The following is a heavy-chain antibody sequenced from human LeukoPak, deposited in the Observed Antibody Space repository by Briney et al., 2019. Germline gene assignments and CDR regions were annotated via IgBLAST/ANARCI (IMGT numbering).Heavy chain of an antibody. J-gene: IGHJ3*01. CDR2: IIPILGVA. CDR1: GGTFSGFA. D-gene: IGHD1-26*01. V-gene: IGHV1-69*04. Sequence: SVKVSCKAAGGTFSGFALSWVRQAPGQGLEWMGRIIPILGVAKYARKFQGRVTITADKSATIAYMELSSLRSEDTAVYYCARGVGGLNTHAMDVWGQGTMVTVSS. CDR3: ARGVGGLNTHAMDV.